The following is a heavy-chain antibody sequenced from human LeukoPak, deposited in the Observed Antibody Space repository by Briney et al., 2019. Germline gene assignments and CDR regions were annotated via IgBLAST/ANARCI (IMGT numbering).Heavy chain of an antibody. Sequence: GASLQISCKGSGYSFTSYWIGWVRQLPGKGLEWMGIIYPGDSDTRYSPSFQGQVTISADKSISTAYLQWSSLKASDTAMYYCARQEPSFRGWFGYWGQGTLVTVSS. CDR3: ARQEPSFRGWFGY. CDR2: IYPGDSDT. CDR1: GYSFTSYW. V-gene: IGHV5-51*01. J-gene: IGHJ5*01.